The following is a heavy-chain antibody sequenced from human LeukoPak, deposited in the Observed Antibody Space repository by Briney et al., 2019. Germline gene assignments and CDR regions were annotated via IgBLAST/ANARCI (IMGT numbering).Heavy chain of an antibody. Sequence: SQTLSLTCTVSGGSNSSGDYYWSWIRQPPGKGLEWIEYIYYSGSTYYNPSLKSRITISVDTSKNQFSLKLSSVTAADTAVYYCARALPLGSVLLWFGELPRSLGFDPWGQGTLVTVSS. CDR2: IYYSGST. CDR3: ARALPLGSVLLWFGELPRSLGFDP. J-gene: IGHJ5*02. CDR1: GGSNSSGDYY. V-gene: IGHV4-30-4*01. D-gene: IGHD3-10*01.